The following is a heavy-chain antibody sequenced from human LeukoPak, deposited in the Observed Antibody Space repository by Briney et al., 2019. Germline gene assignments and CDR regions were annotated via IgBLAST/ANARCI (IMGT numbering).Heavy chain of an antibody. CDR1: GFTFSSYS. Sequence: GGSLRLSCAACGFTFSSYSMNWVRQAPGKGLEWVAYISSSSSTIYYADSVKGRFTISRDNAKNSLYLQMNSLRAEDTAVYYCARDIIVGSDYWGQGTLVTVSS. CDR2: ISSSSSTI. D-gene: IGHD2-15*01. CDR3: ARDIIVGSDY. J-gene: IGHJ4*02. V-gene: IGHV3-48*01.